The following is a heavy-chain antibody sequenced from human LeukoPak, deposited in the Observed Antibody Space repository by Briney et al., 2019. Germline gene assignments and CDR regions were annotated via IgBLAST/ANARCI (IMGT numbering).Heavy chain of an antibody. CDR2: MKRKTDGGTI. D-gene: IGHD3-22*01. J-gene: IGHJ1*01. CDR3: TTDLSELDDSGYYAKYFHH. V-gene: IGHV3-15*01. CDR1: GFTFSKVW. Sequence: GGSLRLSCAASGFTFSKVWMSWVRQAPGKGLEWVGRMKRKTDGGTIDYAAPVKGRFTISRDDSKDTLFLQMNSLKTEDTAVYYCTTDLSELDDSGYYAKYFHHWGQGTLVSVAS.